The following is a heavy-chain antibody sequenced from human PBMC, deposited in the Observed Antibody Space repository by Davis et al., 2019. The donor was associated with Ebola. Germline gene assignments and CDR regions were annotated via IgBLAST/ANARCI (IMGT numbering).Heavy chain of an antibody. CDR3: ASLRRTITGMDDGFDI. J-gene: IGHJ3*02. CDR2: IYTGDSDT. D-gene: IGHD1-20*01. Sequence: GESLKISCKGSGNSFTNLWIGWVRQMPGKGLEWMGIIYTGDSDTRYSPSFRGQVTISADKSIKTAFLQWSSLKASDTAMYYCASLRRTITGMDDGFDIWGQGTNVTVSS. CDR1: GNSFTNLW. V-gene: IGHV5-51*01.